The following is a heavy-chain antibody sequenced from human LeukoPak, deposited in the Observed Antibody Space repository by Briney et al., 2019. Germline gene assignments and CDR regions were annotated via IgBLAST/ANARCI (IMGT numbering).Heavy chain of an antibody. CDR1: GGSISSYY. J-gene: IGHJ6*03. V-gene: IGHV4-59*01. D-gene: IGHD6-13*01. CDR2: IYYSGST. Sequence: SETLSLTCTVSGGSISSYYWSWIRQPPGKGLQWIGYIYYSGSTNYNPSLKSRVTISVDTSKNQFSLKLSSVTAADTAVYYCARAMTWGSSSWTNYYYYYYMDVWGKGTTVTVSS. CDR3: ARAMTWGSSSWTNYYYYYYMDV.